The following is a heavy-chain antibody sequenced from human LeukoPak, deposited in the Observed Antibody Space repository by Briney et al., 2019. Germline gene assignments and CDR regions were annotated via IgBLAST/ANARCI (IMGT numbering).Heavy chain of an antibody. CDR2: VYTTGKT. CDR3: ARGGGTGGKFDS. V-gene: IGHV4-4*07. CDR1: GGSLTNYF. J-gene: IGHJ4*02. D-gene: IGHD2-15*01. Sequence: SETLSLTCAVSGGSLTNYFWSWIRQPAGKGLEWIGRVYTTGKTNYNPSLESRVTMSVDTSKNQFSLEVNSLTAADTAVYYCARGGGTGGKFDSWGQGTLVTVSS.